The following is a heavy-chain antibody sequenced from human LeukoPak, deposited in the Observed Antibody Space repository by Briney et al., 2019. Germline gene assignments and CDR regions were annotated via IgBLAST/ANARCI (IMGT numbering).Heavy chain of an antibody. CDR3: ARTPRYSSSWSPPFDY. J-gene: IGHJ4*02. V-gene: IGHV4-4*07. CDR1: GGSISSYY. Sequence: PSETLSLTCTVSGGSISSYYWSWIRQPPGKGLEWIGRIYTSGSTNYNPSLKSRVTMSVDTSKNQFSLKLSSVTAADTAVYYCARTPRYSSSWSPPFDYWGQGTLVTVSS. CDR2: IYTSGST. D-gene: IGHD6-13*01.